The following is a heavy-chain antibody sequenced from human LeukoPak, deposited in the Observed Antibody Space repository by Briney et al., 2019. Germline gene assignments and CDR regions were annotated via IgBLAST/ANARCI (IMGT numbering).Heavy chain of an antibody. Sequence: GGSLRLSYAASGFSFSTYSMNWIRQAPGKGLEWISYISGSGGSIFTADSVRGRFTISRDNGNNSLFLQMNTLRAEDTAVYYCARGRYYDTSAYNYFDPWGQGTLVTVSS. CDR1: GFSFSTYS. J-gene: IGHJ5*02. CDR2: ISGSGGSI. V-gene: IGHV3-48*01. CDR3: ARGRYYDTSAYNYFDP. D-gene: IGHD3-22*01.